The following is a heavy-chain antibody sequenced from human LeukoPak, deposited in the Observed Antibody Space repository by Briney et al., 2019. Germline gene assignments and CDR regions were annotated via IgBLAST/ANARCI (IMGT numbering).Heavy chain of an antibody. CDR3: TRDPILGAPDYFDY. Sequence: GGSLRLSCAASGFTLSSFAMNWVRQAPGKGLEWVSAISGNGYAYYADSVKGRFTISRDNSKNTMYLQMNNLREEDTAVYYCTRDPILGAPDYFDYWGQGTLVTVSS. J-gene: IGHJ4*02. CDR1: GFTLSSFA. D-gene: IGHD1-26*01. V-gene: IGHV3-23*01. CDR2: ISGNGYA.